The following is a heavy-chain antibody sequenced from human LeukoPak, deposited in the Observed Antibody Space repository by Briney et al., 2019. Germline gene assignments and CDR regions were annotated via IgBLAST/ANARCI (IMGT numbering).Heavy chain of an antibody. V-gene: IGHV4-59*12. CDR2: IYYSGST. D-gene: IGHD5-12*01. CDR1: GGSISSYY. CDR3: ARERSGYDSGGADY. J-gene: IGHJ4*02. Sequence: SETLSLTCTVSGGSISSYYWSWIRQPPGKGLEWIGYIYYSGSTNYNPSLKSRVTISVDTSKNQFSLKLSSVTAADTAVYYCARERSGYDSGGADYWGQGTLVTVSS.